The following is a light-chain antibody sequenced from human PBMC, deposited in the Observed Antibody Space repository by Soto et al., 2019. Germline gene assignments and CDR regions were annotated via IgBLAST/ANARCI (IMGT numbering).Light chain of an antibody. CDR3: QAYDSSLRGVV. CDR1: SSNIGAGYD. V-gene: IGLV1-40*01. CDR2: GNN. Sequence: QAVVTQPPSVSGAPGQRVTISCTGSSSNIGAGYDVHWYQLLPGTSPKLPIYGNNNRPSGVPDRFSGSKSGTSASLAITGLQAEYDAESYCQAYDSSLRGVVFGGGTKLTVL. J-gene: IGLJ3*02.